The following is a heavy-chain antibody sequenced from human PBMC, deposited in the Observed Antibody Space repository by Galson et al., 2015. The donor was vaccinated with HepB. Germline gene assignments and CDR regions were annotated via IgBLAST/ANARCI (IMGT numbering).Heavy chain of an antibody. Sequence: SLRLSCAASGFPFGIYAMTWVRQAPGKGLEWISSISSSRTNTHYSDSVKGRFTISRDNSQNTLYLEMSSLRAEDTALYYCVKGSFSGEQWLEHHHFDSWGQGALVTVSS. J-gene: IGHJ4*02. V-gene: IGHV3-23*05. D-gene: IGHD6-19*01. CDR3: VKGSFSGEQWLEHHHFDS. CDR1: GFPFGIYA. CDR2: ISSSRTNT.